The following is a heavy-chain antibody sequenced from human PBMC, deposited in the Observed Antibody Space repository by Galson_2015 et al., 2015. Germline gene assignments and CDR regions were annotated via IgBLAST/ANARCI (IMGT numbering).Heavy chain of an antibody. CDR3: ARVREGYQLLYPPYYYYYMDV. D-gene: IGHD2-2*02. CDR1: GYTFTSYA. Sequence: SVKVSCKASGYTFTSYAMNWVRQAPGQGLEWMGWIDTNTGNPTYAQGFTGRFVFSLDTSVSTAYLQICSLKAEDTAVYYCARVREGYQLLYPPYYYYYMDVWGKGTTVTVSS. V-gene: IGHV7-4-1*01. CDR2: IDTNTGNP. J-gene: IGHJ6*03.